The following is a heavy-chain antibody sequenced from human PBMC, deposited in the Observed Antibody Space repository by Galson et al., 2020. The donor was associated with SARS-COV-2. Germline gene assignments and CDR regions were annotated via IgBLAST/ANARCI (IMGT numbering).Heavy chain of an antibody. V-gene: IGHV3-33*01. J-gene: IGHJ4*02. CDR2: IWYDGSNK. CDR3: ARERGYSYGTAYFDY. D-gene: IGHD5-18*01. Sequence: GALRLSCAASGFTFSSYGMHWVRQAPGKGLEWVAVIWYDGSNKYYADSVKGRFTISRDNSKNTLYLQMNSLRAEDTAVYYCARERGYSYGTAYFDYWGQGTLVTVSS. CDR1: GFTFSSYG.